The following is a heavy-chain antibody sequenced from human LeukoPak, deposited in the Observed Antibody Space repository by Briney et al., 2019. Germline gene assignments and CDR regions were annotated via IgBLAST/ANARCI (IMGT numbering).Heavy chain of an antibody. Sequence: SETLSLTCTVSSGSISGYYWSWLRQPAGKGLEWIGHIYTDGNTNYNPPLKSRVTMSVDTSENQFSLRLSSVTAADTAVYYCAREFDFWGQGTLVTVSS. CDR2: IYTDGNT. V-gene: IGHV4-4*07. CDR3: AREFDF. CDR1: SGSISGYY. J-gene: IGHJ4*02.